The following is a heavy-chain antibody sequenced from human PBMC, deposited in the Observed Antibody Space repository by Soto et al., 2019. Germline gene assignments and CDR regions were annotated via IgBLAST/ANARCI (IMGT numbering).Heavy chain of an antibody. CDR3: ARVPPALDRPYYFDY. CDR2: ISAYNGNT. V-gene: IGHV1-18*01. D-gene: IGHD3-3*01. CDR1: GYTFTSYG. J-gene: IGHJ4*02. Sequence: ASVKVSCKASGYTFTSYGISWVRQAPGQGLEWMGWISAYNGNTNYAQKLQGRVTMTTDTSTSTAYMELRSLRSDDTAVYYCARVPPALDRPYYFDYWGQGTLVTVSS.